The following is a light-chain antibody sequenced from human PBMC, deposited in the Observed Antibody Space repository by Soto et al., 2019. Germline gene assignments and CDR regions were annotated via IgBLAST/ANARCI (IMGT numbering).Light chain of an antibody. V-gene: IGKV1-5*03. CDR1: QSISSW. Sequence: DIQMTQSPSTLSASVGDRVTITCRASQSISSWLAWYQQKPGKAPKFVIYKASSLESGVPSRFSGSGSGTEFTLTISSLQPDDFATYYCQQYNSYSSTFGPGTKVDIK. CDR2: KAS. J-gene: IGKJ3*01. CDR3: QQYNSYSST.